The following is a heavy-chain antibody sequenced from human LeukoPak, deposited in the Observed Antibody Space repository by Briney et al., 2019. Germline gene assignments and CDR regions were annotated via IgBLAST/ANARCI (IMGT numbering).Heavy chain of an antibody. J-gene: IGHJ3*02. Sequence: KASETLSLTCAVYGGSFSGYYWSWIRQPPGKGLEWIGEINHSGSTNYNPSLKSRVTISVDTSKNQFSLKLSSVTAADTAVYYCAREAYGVDHNDAFDIWGQGTMVTVSS. V-gene: IGHV4-34*01. CDR3: AREAYGVDHNDAFDI. CDR1: GGSFSGYY. CDR2: INHSGST. D-gene: IGHD4-17*01.